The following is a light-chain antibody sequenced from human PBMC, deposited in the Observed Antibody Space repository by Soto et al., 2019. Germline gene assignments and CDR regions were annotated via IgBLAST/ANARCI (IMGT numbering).Light chain of an antibody. J-gene: IGKJ5*01. V-gene: IGKV2-28*01. CDR3: QQYGGPPIT. CDR1: QSLLHSNGYNY. Sequence: DIVMTRSPLSLPVTPGEPASISCSSSQSLLHSNGYNYLDWYLQKPGKAPKLLIFAASSLQSGVPSRFSGSRSGPDFTLTISRLEPEDFAVYYCQQYGGPPITFGQGTRLEIK. CDR2: AAS.